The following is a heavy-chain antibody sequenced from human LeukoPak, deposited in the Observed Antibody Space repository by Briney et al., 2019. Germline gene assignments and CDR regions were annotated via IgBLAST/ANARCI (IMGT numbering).Heavy chain of an antibody. Sequence: EASVKVSCKASGYTFTSYYMHWVRQAPGQGLEWMGIINPSGGSTSYAQKFQGRVTMTRDTSTSTVYMELSSLRSEDTAVYYCARAMGALNDPYSEDAFDIWGQGTMVTVSS. J-gene: IGHJ3*02. CDR2: INPSGGST. D-gene: IGHD1-1*01. CDR1: GYTFTSYY. CDR3: ARAMGALNDPYSEDAFDI. V-gene: IGHV1-46*01.